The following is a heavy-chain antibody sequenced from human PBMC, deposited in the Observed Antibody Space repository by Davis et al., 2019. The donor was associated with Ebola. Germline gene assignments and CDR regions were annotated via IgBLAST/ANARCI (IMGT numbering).Heavy chain of an antibody. D-gene: IGHD6-13*01. CDR1: GGSISSGGYY. V-gene: IGHV4-31*03. J-gene: IGHJ6*02. CDR2: IYYSGST. Sequence: SETLSLTCTVSGGSISSGGYYWSWIRQHPGKGLEWIGYIYYSGSTYYNPSLKSRVTISVDTSKNQFSLKLSSVTAADTAVYYCARYPGMAAAGTGYYYGMDVWDQGTTVTVSS. CDR3: ARYPGMAAAGTGYYYGMDV.